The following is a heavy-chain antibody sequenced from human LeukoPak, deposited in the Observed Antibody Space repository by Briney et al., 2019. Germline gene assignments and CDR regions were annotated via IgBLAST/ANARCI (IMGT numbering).Heavy chain of an antibody. V-gene: IGHV3-74*01. D-gene: IGHD2-2*01. J-gene: IGHJ4*02. CDR1: GFTFSSYW. CDR2: LDTDGSDT. CDR3: ARDRYPAAREFDY. Sequence: GGSLRLSCAASGFTFSSYWMSWVRQAPGKGLVWVSRLDTDGSDTSYADSVAGRFTISRDNAKNMLFLQMNNVRAEDTAVYYCARDRYPAAREFDYWGQGTLVTVSS.